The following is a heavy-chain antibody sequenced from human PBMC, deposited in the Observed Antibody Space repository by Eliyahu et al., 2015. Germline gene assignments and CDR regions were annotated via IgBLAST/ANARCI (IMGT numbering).Heavy chain of an antibody. CDR1: GFXVSSNY. J-gene: IGHJ4*02. CDR3: ARASSSWYWTFDY. V-gene: IGHV3-66*01. D-gene: IGHD6-13*01. Sequence: EVQLVESGGGLVQPGGSLRLSXAAXGFXVSSNYMSWVRQAPGKGLEWVSVIYSGGSTYYADSVKGRFTISRDNSKNTLYLQMNSLRAEDTAVYYCARASSSWYWTFDYWGQGTLVTVSS. CDR2: IYSGGST.